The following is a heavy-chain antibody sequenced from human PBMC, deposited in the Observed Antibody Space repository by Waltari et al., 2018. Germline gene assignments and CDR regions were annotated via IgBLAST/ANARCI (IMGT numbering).Heavy chain of an antibody. V-gene: IGHV4-59*01. D-gene: IGHD6-13*01. CDR2: ISYSGST. CDR3: ARAKAGIAALEY. J-gene: IGHJ4*02. CDR1: GDPMTPYY. Sequence: QVQLQESGPGLVKPSETLSLTCSVPGDPMTPYYWNWMRQPPGKGLEWIGHISYSGSTSYNPSLKSRVTISLDTSKNQFSLKLSSVTAADTAMYHCARAKAGIAALEYWGQGTLVTVSS.